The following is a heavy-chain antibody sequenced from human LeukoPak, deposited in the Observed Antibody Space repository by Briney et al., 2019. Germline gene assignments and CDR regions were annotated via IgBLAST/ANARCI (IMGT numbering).Heavy chain of an antibody. CDR2: ISGYNGKT. V-gene: IGHV1-18*01. CDR3: ARDMYDISGRADY. D-gene: IGHD3-22*01. J-gene: IGHJ4*02. Sequence: GASVKVSCRASGYTFTSYGITWVRQAPGQGLEWMGWISGYNGKTNYVQKLQGRVTMTTDTSTNTAYMELRSLRSDDSAVYYCARDMYDISGRADYWGQGTRVTVSS. CDR1: GYTFTSYG.